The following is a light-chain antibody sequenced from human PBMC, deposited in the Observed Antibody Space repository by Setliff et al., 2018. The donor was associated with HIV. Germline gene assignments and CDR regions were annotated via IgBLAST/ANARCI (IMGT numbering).Light chain of an antibody. J-gene: IGLJ1*01. Sequence: QSVLTQPASVSASLGQSITISCTGTSDDVGNFNYVSWYQQHPGKGPKLIVFDVSRRPSGVSHRFSGSKSGNTASLTISGLENEDEADYYCSSYTNHGVLFVFGTGTKVTVL. CDR1: SDDVGNFNY. CDR2: DVS. CDR3: SSYTNHGVLFV. V-gene: IGLV2-14*03.